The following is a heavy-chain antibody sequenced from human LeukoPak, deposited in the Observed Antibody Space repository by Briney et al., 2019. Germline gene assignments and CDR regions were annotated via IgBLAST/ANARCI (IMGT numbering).Heavy chain of an antibody. Sequence: KPSETLSLTCTVSGGSISSYYWSWIRQPPGKGLEWIGYIYYSGSTNYNPSLKSRFTISVDTSKNQFSLKLSSVTAADTAVYCCAVTPVAGRHPLDYWGQGTLVTVSS. CDR2: IYYSGST. CDR1: GGSISSYY. D-gene: IGHD6-19*01. V-gene: IGHV4-59*08. CDR3: AVTPVAGRHPLDY. J-gene: IGHJ4*02.